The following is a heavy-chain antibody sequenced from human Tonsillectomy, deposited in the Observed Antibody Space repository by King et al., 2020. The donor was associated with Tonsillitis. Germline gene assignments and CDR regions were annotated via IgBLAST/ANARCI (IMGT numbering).Heavy chain of an antibody. D-gene: IGHD2-8*01. CDR3: ALPWFSTNNGDY. Sequence: LVESGGGLVQPGGSLRLSCAASGFTFSSHWMNWVRQAPGKGLQWVANIKQDGSEKYYVDSVKGRFTISRDNAKNSLYLQMNSLRTEDTAVYYCALPWFSTNNGDYWGQGSLVTVSS. V-gene: IGHV3-7*03. J-gene: IGHJ4*02. CDR1: GFTFSSHW. CDR2: IKQDGSEK.